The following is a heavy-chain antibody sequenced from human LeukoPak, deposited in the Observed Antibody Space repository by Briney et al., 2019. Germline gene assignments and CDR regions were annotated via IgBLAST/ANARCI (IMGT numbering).Heavy chain of an antibody. V-gene: IGHV4-59*01. CDR3: ARENDYGDYYYGMDV. CDR2: IYYSGST. D-gene: IGHD4-17*01. J-gene: IGHJ6*02. CDR1: GGSISSYY. Sequence: SETLSLTCTVSGGSISSYYWSWLRQPPGKGLEWIGYIYYSGSTNYNPSLKSRVTISVDTSKNQFSLKLSSVTAADTAVYYCARENDYGDYYYGMDVWGQGTTVTVSS.